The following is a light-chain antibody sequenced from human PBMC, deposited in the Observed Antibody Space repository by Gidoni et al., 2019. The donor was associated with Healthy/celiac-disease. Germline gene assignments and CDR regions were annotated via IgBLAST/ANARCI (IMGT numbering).Light chain of an antibody. J-gene: IGKJ5*01. CDR2: AAS. V-gene: IGKV1-12*01. CDR1: QGIRSW. CDR3: QQAYSFPLA. Sequence: DIQMTQSPSSVSASVGDRDTITCRASQGIRSWLAWYQQKPGKAPKLLIYAASSLQSGVPSRFSGSGSGTDFTLTITSLQPEDFATYYCQQAYSFPLAFGQXTRLEIK.